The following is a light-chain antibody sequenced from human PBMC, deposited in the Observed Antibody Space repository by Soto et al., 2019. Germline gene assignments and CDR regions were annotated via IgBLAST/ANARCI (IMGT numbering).Light chain of an antibody. Sequence: EIVLTQSPGTLSLSPRERATLSCRASQSVSNAYLAWYQHKVGQSPRLLIYGASNRAPGIPDRFSGSGSGTDFTLNISRLEPEDFAEYYCQQYAASPRTFGQGTQVEVK. V-gene: IGKV3-20*01. CDR3: QQYAASPRT. CDR1: QSVSNAY. J-gene: IGKJ1*01. CDR2: GAS.